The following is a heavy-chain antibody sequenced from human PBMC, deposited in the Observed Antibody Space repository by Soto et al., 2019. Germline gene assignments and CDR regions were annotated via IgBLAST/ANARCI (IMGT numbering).Heavy chain of an antibody. D-gene: IGHD2-15*01. CDR3: TKANRYCSGANCFTFDY. Sequence: LRLSCVASGFTFSTYAMSWVRQAPGKGLEWVSSISGSGGSTYNADSVKGRFTISRDNSKNTLSLQMYSLRAEDTAVYYCTKANRYCSGANCFTFDYWGLGTLLTVSS. CDR1: GFTFSTYA. CDR2: ISGSGGST. J-gene: IGHJ4*02. V-gene: IGHV3-23*01.